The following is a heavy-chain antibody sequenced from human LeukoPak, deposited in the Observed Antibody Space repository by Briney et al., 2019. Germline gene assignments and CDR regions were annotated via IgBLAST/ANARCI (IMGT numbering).Heavy chain of an antibody. Sequence: ASVKVSCKASGYTFTSYYMHWVRQAPGQGLEWMGGIIPIFGTANYAQKFQGRVTITADESTSTAYMELSSLRSEDTAVYYCAREDTAMVTSWFDPWGQGTLVTVSS. V-gene: IGHV1-69*13. CDR1: GYTFTSYY. J-gene: IGHJ5*02. CDR3: AREDTAMVTSWFDP. CDR2: IIPIFGTA. D-gene: IGHD5-18*01.